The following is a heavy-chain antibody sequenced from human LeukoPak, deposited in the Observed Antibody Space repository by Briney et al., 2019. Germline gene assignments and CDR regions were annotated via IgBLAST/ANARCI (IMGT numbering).Heavy chain of an antibody. J-gene: IGHJ4*02. V-gene: IGHV1-69*05. CDR1: GGTFSSYA. CDR2: IIPIFGTA. CDR3: ASLMVRGVHYDY. D-gene: IGHD3-10*01. Sequence: SVKVSCKASGGTFSSYAISWVRQAPGQGLEWMGGIIPIFGTANYAQKFQGRVTITTDESTSTAYMELSSLRSEDTAVYYYASLMVRGVHYDYWGQGTLVTVSS.